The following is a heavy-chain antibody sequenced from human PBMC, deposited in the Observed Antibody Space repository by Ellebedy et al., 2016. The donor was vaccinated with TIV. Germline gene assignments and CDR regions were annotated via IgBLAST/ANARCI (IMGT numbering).Heavy chain of an antibody. Sequence: GESLKISCAASGFMFNTYAMHWVRQAPGKGLEWVAIISYDSGNKFYTDSVKGRFTISRGNSKNTLYLQMNSLRAEDTGIYYCAREAVTRNYYYGMDVWGQGTTVTVFS. V-gene: IGHV3-30*03. CDR3: AREAVTRNYYYGMDV. CDR2: ISYDSGNK. D-gene: IGHD4-17*01. CDR1: GFMFNTYA. J-gene: IGHJ6*02.